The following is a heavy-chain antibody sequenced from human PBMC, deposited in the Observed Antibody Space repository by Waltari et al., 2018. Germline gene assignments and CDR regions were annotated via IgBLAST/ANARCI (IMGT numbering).Heavy chain of an antibody. CDR2: IYISGST. CDR1: GGSISSGSFW. D-gene: IGHD3-3*01. CDR3: ASFLEAIDY. V-gene: IGHV4-61*02. J-gene: IGHJ4*02. Sequence: QVQLQESGPGLVKPSQTLSLTCTVSGGSISSGSFWWSWIRQPAGKGLEWIGRIYISGSTNYSPSLKSRVTISVDTSKNQFSLKLSSVTAADTAVYYCASFLEAIDYWGQGTLVTVSS.